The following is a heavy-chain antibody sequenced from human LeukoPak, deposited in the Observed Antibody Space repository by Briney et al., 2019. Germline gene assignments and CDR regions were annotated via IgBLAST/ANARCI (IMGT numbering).Heavy chain of an antibody. CDR3: AKDSGSGSYSYFDY. CDR1: GFTFSSYS. CDR2: ISSSSSTI. J-gene: IGHJ4*02. D-gene: IGHD3-10*01. Sequence: GGSLRLSCAASGFTFSSYSMNWVRQAPGKGLEWVSYISSSSSTIYYADSVKGRFTISRDNAKNSLYLQMNSLRAEDTAVYYCAKDSGSGSYSYFDYWGQGTLVTVSS. V-gene: IGHV3-48*01.